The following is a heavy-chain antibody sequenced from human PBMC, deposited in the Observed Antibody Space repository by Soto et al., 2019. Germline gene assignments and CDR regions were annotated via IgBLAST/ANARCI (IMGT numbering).Heavy chain of an antibody. CDR3: ARDPLDYYDSSGQRADY. CDR2: ISAYNGNT. V-gene: IGHV1-18*04. Sequence: RASVKVSCKASGYTFTSYGISWVRQAPGQGLEWMGWISAYNGNTNYAQKLQGRVTMTTDTSTSTAYMELRSLRSDDTAVYYCARDPLDYYDSSGQRADYWGQGTLVTVSS. D-gene: IGHD3-22*01. CDR1: GYTFTSYG. J-gene: IGHJ4*02.